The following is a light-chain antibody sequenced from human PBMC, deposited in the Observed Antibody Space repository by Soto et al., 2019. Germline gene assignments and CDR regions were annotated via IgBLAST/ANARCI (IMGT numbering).Light chain of an antibody. J-gene: IGLJ3*02. CDR3: CSYAGSRTFV. Sequence: QSALTQPASVSGSPGQSITVSCTGTSSDVGAYNLVSWYQQHPGTAPRLIIYEGTKRPAGISHRFSGSKSDNTASLTISGLRAEDEAHYHCCSYAGSRTFVFGGGTKVTVL. V-gene: IGLV2-23*01. CDR1: SSDVGAYNL. CDR2: EGT.